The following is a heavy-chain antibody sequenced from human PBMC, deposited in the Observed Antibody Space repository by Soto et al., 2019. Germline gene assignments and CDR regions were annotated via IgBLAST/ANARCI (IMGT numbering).Heavy chain of an antibody. CDR1: GFTFSSYA. CDR3: AKAGTETYYDFWSGYYHNWFDP. D-gene: IGHD3-3*01. J-gene: IGHJ5*02. Sequence: LRLSCAACGFTFSSYAMSWVRQAPGKGLEWVSAISGSGGSTYYADSVKGRFTISRDNSKNTLYLQMNSLRAEDTAVYYCAKAGTETYYDFWSGYYHNWFDPWGQGTLVTVSS. CDR2: ISGSGGST. V-gene: IGHV3-23*01.